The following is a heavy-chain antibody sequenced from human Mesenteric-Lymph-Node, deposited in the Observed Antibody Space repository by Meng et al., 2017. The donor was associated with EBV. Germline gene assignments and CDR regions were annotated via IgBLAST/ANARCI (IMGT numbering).Heavy chain of an antibody. D-gene: IGHD3-10*01. CDR1: GGALSGYH. J-gene: IGHJ4*02. CDR3: ARGADRGANLGY. V-gene: IGHV4-34*01. Sequence: GQLHQWRAGLFSPPGPLPLTFASYGGALSGYHWSWIRQPPGKGLEWIGEITHSGSTNYNPSLKSRVTISVDTSKNQFSLKLKSVTATDTAVYYCARGADRGANLGYWGQGTLVTVSS. CDR2: ITHSGST.